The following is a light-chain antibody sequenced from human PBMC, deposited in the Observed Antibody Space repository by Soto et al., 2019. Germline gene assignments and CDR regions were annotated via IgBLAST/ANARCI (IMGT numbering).Light chain of an antibody. V-gene: IGLV1-40*01. J-gene: IGLJ1*01. CDR2: GNS. Sequence: QPVLTHPPSVSGAPGQRVTISCTGSSFNIGAGYDVHWYQQFPGTAPKLLIYGNSNRPSGVPDRFSGSKSGTSASLAITGLQAEDEADYYCQSYDSSLSPYVFGTGTQLTVL. CDR3: QSYDSSLSPYV. CDR1: SFNIGAGYD.